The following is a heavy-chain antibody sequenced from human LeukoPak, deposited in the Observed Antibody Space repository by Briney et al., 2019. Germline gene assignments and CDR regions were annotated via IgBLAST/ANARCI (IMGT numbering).Heavy chain of an antibody. CDR2: ISNDGGSI. D-gene: IGHD5-12*01. V-gene: IGHV3-30*18. CDR1: GFTFSSYG. Sequence: GGSLRLSCAGTGFTFSSYGMHWVRQAPGKGLEWVAVISNDGGSIHYVDSVKGRFTISRDNFKKTLYLQMNSLRAEDTAVYYCAKGYGGVSAYDYLFENWGQGTLVIVS. J-gene: IGHJ4*02. CDR3: AKGYGGVSAYDYLFEN.